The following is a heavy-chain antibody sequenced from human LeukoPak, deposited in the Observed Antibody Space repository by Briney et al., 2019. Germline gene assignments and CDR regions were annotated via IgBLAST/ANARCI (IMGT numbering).Heavy chain of an antibody. CDR3: ARDGSPTFYYYYMDV. CDR1: GFTFSEYS. Sequence: GGSLRLSCAAPGFTFSEYSMNWVRQAPGKGLEWVSYISSKSKSIYYADSVKGRFTISRDNGKNSLSLQMNSLTAEDTAMYYCARDGSPTFYYYYMDVWGKGTTVTVSS. J-gene: IGHJ6*03. D-gene: IGHD2/OR15-2a*01. CDR2: ISSKSKSI. V-gene: IGHV3-48*01.